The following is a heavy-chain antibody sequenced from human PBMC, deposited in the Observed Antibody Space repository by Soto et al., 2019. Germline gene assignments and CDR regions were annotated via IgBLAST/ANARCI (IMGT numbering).Heavy chain of an antibody. Sequence: LSLTCTVSGGSISSYYWSWIRQPAGKGLEWIGRIYTSGSTNYSPSLKSRVTMSADTSKNQFSLKLSSVTAADTAVYYCARDLMTDLYADYNWFDPWGQGTLVTVSS. V-gene: IGHV4-4*07. CDR1: GGSISSYY. CDR2: IYTSGST. J-gene: IGHJ5*02. D-gene: IGHD2-2*01. CDR3: ARDLMTDLYADYNWFDP.